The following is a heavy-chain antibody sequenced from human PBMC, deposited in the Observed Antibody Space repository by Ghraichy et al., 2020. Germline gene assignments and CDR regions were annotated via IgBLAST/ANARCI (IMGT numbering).Heavy chain of an antibody. D-gene: IGHD6-19*01. CDR2: IKKDGSEK. Sequence: GGSLRLSCAASGFIFSGYWMSWVRQAPLKGPEWVANIKKDGSEKYYVDSVKGRFTISRDNAKNSLYLQMNSLRAEDTAVYYCARDLGGGWYFDNWGQGALVTVSS. J-gene: IGHJ4*02. CDR3: ARDLGGGWYFDN. V-gene: IGHV3-7*01. CDR1: GFIFSGYW.